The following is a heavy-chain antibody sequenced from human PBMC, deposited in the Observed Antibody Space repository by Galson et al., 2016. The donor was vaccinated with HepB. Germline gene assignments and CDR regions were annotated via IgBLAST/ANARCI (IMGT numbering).Heavy chain of an antibody. V-gene: IGHV4-39*01. Sequence: ETLSLTCTVSGGSISGSSYYWGWIRQPPGKGLEWIGSIYYNGRSILHSPSLKSRVTISVDTAKNQLSLKLSSASAADTAVYYCARRSLVIRQCNSCSYRYGIDVWGQGTTVTVS. CDR1: GGSISGSSYY. CDR2: IYYNGRSI. D-gene: IGHD6-13*01. CDR3: ARRSLVIRQCNSCSYRYGIDV. J-gene: IGHJ6*02.